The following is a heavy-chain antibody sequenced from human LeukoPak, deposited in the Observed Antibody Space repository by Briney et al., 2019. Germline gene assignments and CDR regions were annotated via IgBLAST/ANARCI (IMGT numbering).Heavy chain of an antibody. Sequence: SETLSLTCTVSGGSISSYYWSWIRQPPGKGLEWIGYIYYSGSTNYNPSLKSRVTISVDTSKNQLSLRLSSVTAADTAMYYCARQYSGSYGFDYWGQGTLSPSPQ. CDR2: IYYSGST. CDR3: ARQYSGSYGFDY. D-gene: IGHD1-26*01. CDR1: GGSISSYY. V-gene: IGHV4-59*01. J-gene: IGHJ4*02.